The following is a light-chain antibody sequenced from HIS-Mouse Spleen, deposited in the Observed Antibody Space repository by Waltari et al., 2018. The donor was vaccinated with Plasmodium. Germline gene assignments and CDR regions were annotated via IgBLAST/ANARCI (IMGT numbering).Light chain of an antibody. V-gene: IGKV3-15*01. CDR3: QQYNNWPAWT. CDR2: GAS. J-gene: IGKJ1*01. Sequence: EIVMTQSQATLSVSPGERATPSCRASQSVSSNLAWYQQKPGQAPRLLIYGASTRATGIPARFSGSGSGTEFTLTISSLQSEDFAVYYCQQYNNWPAWTFGQGTKVEIK. CDR1: QSVSSN.